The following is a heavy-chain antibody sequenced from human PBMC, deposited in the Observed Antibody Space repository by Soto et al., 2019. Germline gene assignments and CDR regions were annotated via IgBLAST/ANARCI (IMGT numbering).Heavy chain of an antibody. CDR1: GFTFSDPA. J-gene: IGHJ3*01. CDR3: ARHGYDASRSVDDALDV. V-gene: IGHV3-73*02. Sequence: EVQLVEAGGGLVQPGGSLKLSCTASGFTFSDPAIHWVRQASGTGLDWVGRIRSKGNNYETEYSESVKARFVISREDSRITAQLQVDSLNCDHAARCDCARHGYDASRSVDDALDVWGQGTMVAV. CDR2: IRSKGNNYET. D-gene: IGHD3-16*01.